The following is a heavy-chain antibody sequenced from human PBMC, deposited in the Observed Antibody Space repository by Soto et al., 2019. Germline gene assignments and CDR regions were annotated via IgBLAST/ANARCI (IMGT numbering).Heavy chain of an antibody. Sequence: GGSLRLSCAASGFTFSSYWMSWVRQAPGKGLEWVANIKQDGSERYYVDSVKGRFTISRDNAKNSLYLQMNSLRAEDTAVYYCARDSSSWAFDIWGQGTMVTVSS. CDR1: GFTFSSYW. D-gene: IGHD6-13*01. J-gene: IGHJ3*02. CDR3: ARDSSSWAFDI. V-gene: IGHV3-7*01. CDR2: IKQDGSER.